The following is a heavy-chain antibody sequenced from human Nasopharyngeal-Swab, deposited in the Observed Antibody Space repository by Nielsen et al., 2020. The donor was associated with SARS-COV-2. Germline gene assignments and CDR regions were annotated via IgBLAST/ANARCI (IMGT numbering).Heavy chain of an antibody. Sequence: GESLKISCAASGFAFSTYGMHWVRQAPGKGLEWVAVISYEGSNKYYTDSVKGRFTISRDNSKNTLYLQMNSLRADDTAVYYCAKDWGLTMIVVAYDAFDMWGHGTLVTVSS. CDR2: ISYEGSNK. D-gene: IGHD3-22*01. CDR3: AKDWGLTMIVVAYDAFDM. J-gene: IGHJ3*02. V-gene: IGHV3-30*18. CDR1: GFAFSTYG.